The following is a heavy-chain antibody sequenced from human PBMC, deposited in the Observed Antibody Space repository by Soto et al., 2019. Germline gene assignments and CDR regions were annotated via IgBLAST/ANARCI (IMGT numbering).Heavy chain of an antibody. D-gene: IGHD6-19*01. J-gene: IGHJ4*02. V-gene: IGHV5-51*01. Sequence: GESLKISCKGSGYSFTSYWIGWVRQMPGKGLEWMGIIYPGDSDTRYSPPFQGQVTISADKSISTAYLQWSSLKASDTAMYYCARHFTDSSGLWYFDYWGQGTLVTVSS. CDR3: ARHFTDSSGLWYFDY. CDR1: GYSFTSYW. CDR2: IYPGDSDT.